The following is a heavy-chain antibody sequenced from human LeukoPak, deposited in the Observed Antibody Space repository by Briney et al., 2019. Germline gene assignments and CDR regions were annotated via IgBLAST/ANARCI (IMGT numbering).Heavy chain of an antibody. CDR1: GFRFSDFT. CDR3: GKEGGA. J-gene: IGHJ5*02. Sequence: PGGSLRLSCAASGFRFSDFTMTWVRQAPGKGPEWVSAIGGRGGSTYYADSLGGRFTISRANSKDMVYLQMNILKVEDTATYYCGKEGGAWGQGTKVTVSS. CDR2: IGGRGGST. V-gene: IGHV3-23*01. D-gene: IGHD3-16*01.